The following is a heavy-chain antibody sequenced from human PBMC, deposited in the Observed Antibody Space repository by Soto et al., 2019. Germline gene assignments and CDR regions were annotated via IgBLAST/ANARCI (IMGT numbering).Heavy chain of an antibody. CDR1: GGSISSGGYS. J-gene: IGHJ5*02. Sequence: SETLSLTCAVSGGSISSGGYSWSWIRQPPGKGLEWIGYIYHSGSTYYNPSLKSRVTISVDRSKTQFFLSLTSVTAADTALYFCARHVFAPGGRWFGPWGPGLLVTVSS. D-gene: IGHD2-15*01. CDR2: IYHSGST. V-gene: IGHV4-30-2*01. CDR3: ARHVFAPGGRWFGP.